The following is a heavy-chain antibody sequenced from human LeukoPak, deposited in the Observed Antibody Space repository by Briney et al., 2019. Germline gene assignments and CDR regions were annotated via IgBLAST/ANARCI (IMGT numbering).Heavy chain of an antibody. CDR2: IGATGDT. CDR3: VLGAYWNDDKNAFHI. D-gene: IGHD1-1*01. V-gene: IGHV3-13*01. J-gene: IGHJ3*02. CDR1: GLTFSSYG. Sequence: GGSLRLSCAASGLTFSSYGMHWVRQPPGKGLEWVSSIGATGDTYYAGSVKGRFTVSRDNAKKSLYLQMSSLRVEDTAVYFCVLGAYWNDDKNAFHIWGPGTMVTVSS.